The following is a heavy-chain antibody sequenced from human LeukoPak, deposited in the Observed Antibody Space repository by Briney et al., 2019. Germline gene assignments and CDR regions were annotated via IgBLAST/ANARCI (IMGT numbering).Heavy chain of an antibody. Sequence: GGSLRLSCAASGFTFSSYWMTWVRQAPGKGLEWVADINQEGSEKYYVDSVKGRFTISRDNAKNSLYLQMNSLRAEDTAVYYCARNPLRRFDYSGQGTLVTVSS. J-gene: IGHJ4*02. V-gene: IGHV3-7*04. CDR2: INQEGSEK. CDR3: ARNPLRRFDY. CDR1: GFTFSSYW.